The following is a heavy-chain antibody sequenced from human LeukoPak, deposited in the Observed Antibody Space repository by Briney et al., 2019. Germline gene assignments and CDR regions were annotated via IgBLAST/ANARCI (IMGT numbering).Heavy chain of an antibody. J-gene: IGHJ5*02. CDR1: GGTFSSYA. D-gene: IGHD3-22*01. V-gene: IGHV1-69*13. Sequence: SVKASCKASGGTFSSYAISWVRQAPGQGLEWMGGIIPIFGTANYAQKFQGRVTITADESTSTAYMELSSLRSEDTAVYYCARDRLRVINPYYYDSHNWFDPWGQGTLVTVSS. CDR2: IIPIFGTA. CDR3: ARDRLRVINPYYYDSHNWFDP.